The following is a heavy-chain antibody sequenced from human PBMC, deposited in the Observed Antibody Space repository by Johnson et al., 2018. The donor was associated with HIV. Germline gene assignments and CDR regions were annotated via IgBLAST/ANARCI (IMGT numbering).Heavy chain of an antibody. CDR1: GFTFSSYD. CDR3: ARDRAIVVAYDAFDI. D-gene: IGHD3-22*01. CDR2: IGTAGDT. J-gene: IGHJ3*02. V-gene: IGHV3-13*01. Sequence: MLLVESGGGLVQPGGSLRLSCAASGFTFSSYDMHWVRQATGKGLEWVSAIGTAGDTYYPGSVKGRFTISRENAKNSLYLQMNSLGPEDTAVYYCARDRAIVVAYDAFDIWGQGTMVTVSS.